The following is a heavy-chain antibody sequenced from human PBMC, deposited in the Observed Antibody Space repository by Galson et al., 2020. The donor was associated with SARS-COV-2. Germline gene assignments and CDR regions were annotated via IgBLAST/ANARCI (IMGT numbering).Heavy chain of an antibody. D-gene: IGHD3-22*01. CDR3: ARDRVPNYYDSSGYYPRRFDY. V-gene: IGHV4-4*02. CDR1: GGSISSSNW. CDR2: IYHSGST. Sequence: SETLSLTCAVSGGSISSSNWWSWVRQPPGKGLEWIGEIYHSGSTNYNPSLKSRVTISVDKSKNQFSLKLSSVTAADTAVYYCARDRVPNYYDSSGYYPRRFDYWGQGTLVTVSS. J-gene: IGHJ4*02.